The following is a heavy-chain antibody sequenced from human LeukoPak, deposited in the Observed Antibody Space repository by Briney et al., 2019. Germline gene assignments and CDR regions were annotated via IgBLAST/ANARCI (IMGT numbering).Heavy chain of an antibody. Sequence: ASVKVSCKASGYTFTSYYMHWVRQAPGQGLEWMGIINPSGGSTSYAQKFQGRVTITADESTSTAYMELSSLRSEDTAVYYCATSYYYDSSGYYWLFDYWGQGTLVTVSS. CDR3: ATSYYYDSSGYYWLFDY. CDR2: INPSGGST. V-gene: IGHV1-46*01. CDR1: GYTFTSYY. J-gene: IGHJ4*02. D-gene: IGHD3-22*01.